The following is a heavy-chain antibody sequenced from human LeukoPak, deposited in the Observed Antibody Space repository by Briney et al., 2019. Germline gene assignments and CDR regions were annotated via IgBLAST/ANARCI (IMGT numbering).Heavy chain of an antibody. CDR2: IWYDESNK. V-gene: IGHV3-33*06. D-gene: IGHD2-15*01. Sequence: GGSLRLSCAASGFTFSSYGMHWVRQAPGKGLEWVAVIWYDESNKYYADSVKGRFTISRDNSKNTLCLQMNSLRAEDTAVYYCAKDLTPYCSGGSCYSSHDAFDIWGQGTMVTVSS. CDR3: AKDLTPYCSGGSCYSSHDAFDI. J-gene: IGHJ3*02. CDR1: GFTFSSYG.